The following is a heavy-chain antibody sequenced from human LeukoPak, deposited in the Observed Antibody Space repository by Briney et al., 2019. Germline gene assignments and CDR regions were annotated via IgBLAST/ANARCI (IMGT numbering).Heavy chain of an antibody. J-gene: IGHJ4*02. CDR1: RFSLSTSPVG. D-gene: IGHD1-1*01. CDR3: ALLVRYNWTDDDILN. V-gene: IGHV2-5*02. CDR2: IYWDDDK. Sequence: SGPTLPKPTQTLTLTYTLSRFSLSTSPVGVAWIRWPPGIHLEWHALIYWDDDKRYSPSLKRRLTITKDTPKNQVVLTMTNMDPVDTATYYCALLVRYNWTDDDILNGGQGTLVTVSS.